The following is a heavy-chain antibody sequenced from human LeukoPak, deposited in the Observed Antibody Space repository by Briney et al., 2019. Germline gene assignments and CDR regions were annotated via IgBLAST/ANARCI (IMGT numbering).Heavy chain of an antibody. D-gene: IGHD3-16*01. J-gene: IGHJ4*02. CDR1: GFTFSSYA. V-gene: IGHV3-30-3*01. CDR3: ARDITFGGVTDY. Sequence: GGSLRLSCAASGFTFSSYAMHWVRQAPGKGLKWVTVISYDGSNKYYADSVKGRFTISRDNSKNTLYLQMNSLRAEDTAVYYCARDITFGGVTDYWGQGTLVTVSS. CDR2: ISYDGSNK.